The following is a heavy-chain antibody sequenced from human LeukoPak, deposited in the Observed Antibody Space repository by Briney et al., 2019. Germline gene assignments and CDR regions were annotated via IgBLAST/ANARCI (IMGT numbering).Heavy chain of an antibody. CDR2: ISSSGSTI. J-gene: IGHJ4*02. CDR3: ARDGSNWRDSPPDS. V-gene: IGHV3-11*04. Sequence: GGSLRLSCAASGFTFSDYYMSWIRQAPGKGLEWVSYISSSGSTIYYADSVKGRFTISRDNAKKSLYLQMNSLRAEDAAVYYCARDGSNWRDSPPDSWGQGTLVIVSS. D-gene: IGHD1-26*01. CDR1: GFTFSDYY.